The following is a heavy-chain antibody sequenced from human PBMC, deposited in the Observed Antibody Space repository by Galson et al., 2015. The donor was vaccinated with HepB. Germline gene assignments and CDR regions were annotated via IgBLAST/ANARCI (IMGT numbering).Heavy chain of an antibody. CDR1: GFTFSSYS. V-gene: IGHV3-21*01. CDR2: ISSSSSYI. Sequence: SLRLSCTASGFTFSSYSMNWVRQAPGKGLEWVSSISSSSSYIYYADSVKGRFTITRDNAKNSLYLQMNSLRAEDTAVDYCARDSDFWSVRPDYYYYYGLDVWGQGTTVTVSS. CDR3: ARDSDFWSVRPDYYYYYGLDV. D-gene: IGHD3-3*01. J-gene: IGHJ6*02.